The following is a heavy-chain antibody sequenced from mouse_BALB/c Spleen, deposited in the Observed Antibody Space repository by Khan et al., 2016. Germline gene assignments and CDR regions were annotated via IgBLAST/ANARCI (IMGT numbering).Heavy chain of an antibody. D-gene: IGHD1-2*01. J-gene: IGHJ2*01. CDR2: IDPSDSET. Sequence: QVQLQQPGAELVKPGAPVKLSCKASGYTFTSYWMNWVKQRPGRGLEWIGRIDPSDSETHYNQKFKDKATLTVDKSSSTAYIQLSSLTSEDSAVYYCARSRVSYGYYFDYWGQGTTLTVSS. V-gene: IGHV1-69*02. CDR1: GYTFTSYW. CDR3: ARSRVSYGYYFDY.